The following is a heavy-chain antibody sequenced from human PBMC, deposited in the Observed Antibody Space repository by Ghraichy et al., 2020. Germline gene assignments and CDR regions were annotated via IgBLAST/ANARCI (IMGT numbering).Heavy chain of an antibody. Sequence: SETLSLTCTVSGGSMTSGDYYLTWIRQHPAKGLEWIGYIYYSGTAYYNPSLQSRITMSVDTSRNQFSLKLSSVTAADTAVYYCAACITVSTNPHFDPWGQGTPVTVSS. V-gene: IGHV4-31*03. CDR2: IYYSGTA. CDR1: GGSMTSGDYY. CDR3: AACITVSTNPHFDP. J-gene: IGHJ5*02. D-gene: IGHD4-11*01.